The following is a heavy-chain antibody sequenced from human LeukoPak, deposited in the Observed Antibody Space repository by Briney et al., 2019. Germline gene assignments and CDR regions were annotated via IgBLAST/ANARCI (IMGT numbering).Heavy chain of an antibody. CDR1: GYTFTTYG. V-gene: IGHV1-18*01. CDR3: ARDRMDTGTYLDY. J-gene: IGHJ4*02. Sequence: ASVKVSCRSSGYTFTTYGITWVRQAPGQGLEWMGWISTYNGNTNYAQKLQGRVTTTTDTSTSTAYMELRSLRSDDTAMYYCARDRMDTGTYLDYWGQGTLVTVSS. CDR2: ISTYNGNT. D-gene: IGHD5-18*01.